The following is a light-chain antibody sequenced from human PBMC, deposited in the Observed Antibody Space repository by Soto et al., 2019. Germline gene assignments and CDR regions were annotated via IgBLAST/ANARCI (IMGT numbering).Light chain of an antibody. CDR1: QSVSSSH. J-gene: IGKJ1*01. V-gene: IGKV3-20*01. CDR2: GAS. Sequence: EIVLTQSPGTLSLSPGERATLSCGASQSVSSSHFAWYQQKPGQAPRLLIYGASSRATGIPHRFSGSGSGTDFTLTISSLQPEDFATYYCLQDYNYPWTFGQGTKVDIK. CDR3: LQDYNYPWT.